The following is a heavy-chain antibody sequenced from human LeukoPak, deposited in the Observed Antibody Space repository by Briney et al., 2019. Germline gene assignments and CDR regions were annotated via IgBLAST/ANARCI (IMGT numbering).Heavy chain of an antibody. V-gene: IGHV4-39*01. J-gene: IGHJ4*02. CDR1: GGSISSSTYY. CDR2: IYYSGST. D-gene: IGHD2-2*01. Sequence: SETLSLSCTVSGGSISSSTYYWGWIRQPPGKGLEWIGSIYYSGSTYYNPSLKSRFTISVDTSKKQFSLKLSSVTAADTAVYYCARRGEGSSMSRFEYWGQGTLVTVSS. CDR3: ARRGEGSSMSRFEY.